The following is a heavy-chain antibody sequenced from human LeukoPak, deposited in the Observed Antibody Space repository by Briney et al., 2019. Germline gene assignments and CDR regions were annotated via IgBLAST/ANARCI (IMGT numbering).Heavy chain of an antibody. Sequence: ESLKISCTVSGGSTSSSSFYWGWIRQPPGKGLECIGRISYSGRTYYNPSLQSRVTISVDTSKNQFSLRLSSVTAADTAVYYCARLRAYYYDSSGYYNFDFWGQGTLVTVSS. CDR3: ARLRAYYYDSSGYYNFDF. V-gene: IGHV4-39*01. CDR1: GGSTSSSSFY. CDR2: ISYSGRT. J-gene: IGHJ4*02. D-gene: IGHD3-22*01.